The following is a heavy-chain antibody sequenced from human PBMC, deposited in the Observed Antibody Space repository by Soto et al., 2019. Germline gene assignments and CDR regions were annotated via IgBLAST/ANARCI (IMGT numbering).Heavy chain of an antibody. Sequence: SETLFLTCTVSGGSISSGGYYWSWFRQHPGKGLEWIGYIYYSGSTYYNPSLKSRVTISVDTWKNQFFLKLSSVTAADTAAYYCARDRVFWSTYAEDDIDCYYYGMDVCDQGTTGTV. CDR3: ARDRVFWSTYAEDDIDCYYYGMDV. CDR1: GGSISSGGYY. D-gene: IGHD3-3*01. J-gene: IGHJ6*02. CDR2: IYYSGST. V-gene: IGHV4-31*03.